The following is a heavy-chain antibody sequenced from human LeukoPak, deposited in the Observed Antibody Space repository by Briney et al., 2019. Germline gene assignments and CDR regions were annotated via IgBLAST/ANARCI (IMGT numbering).Heavy chain of an antibody. Sequence: RPSETLSLTCTVSGGSISTYYWSWIRQPPGKGLEWIGYIYYTGSTNYNPSLKSRVTISVDTSKNHLSLSLNSVTAADTAVYYCAASLWFGIYPDYWGQGSLVTVSS. D-gene: IGHD3-10*01. CDR3: AASLWFGIYPDY. V-gene: IGHV4-59*12. CDR1: GGSISTYY. J-gene: IGHJ4*02. CDR2: IYYTGST.